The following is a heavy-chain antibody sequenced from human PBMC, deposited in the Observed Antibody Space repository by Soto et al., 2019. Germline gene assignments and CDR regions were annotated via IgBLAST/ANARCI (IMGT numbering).Heavy chain of an antibody. CDR2: INPSDGST. Sequence: SVKVSCKASGYSFTEYYMHWVRQAPGQGLEWMGIINPSDGSTNYAQKFQGRVTITRDTSTSTVYMDLSSLRSEDTAVYYCASRYCTTSDCPGFDYWGQGTLVTVSS. D-gene: IGHD2-8*01. J-gene: IGHJ4*02. CDR3: ASRYCTTSDCPGFDY. CDR1: GYSFTEYY. V-gene: IGHV1-46*01.